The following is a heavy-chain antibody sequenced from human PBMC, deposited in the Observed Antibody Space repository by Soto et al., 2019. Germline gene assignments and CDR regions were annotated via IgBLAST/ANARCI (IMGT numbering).Heavy chain of an antibody. J-gene: IGHJ4*02. CDR3: ARENYDSSGYYSTYYFDY. Sequence: SETLSLTCTVSGGSISSYYWSWIRQPPGKGLEWIGYIYYSGSTNYNPSLKSRVTISVDTSKNQFSLKLSSVTAADTAVYYCARENYDSSGYYSTYYFDYWGQGTPVTVSS. V-gene: IGHV4-59*01. CDR1: GGSISSYY. CDR2: IYYSGST. D-gene: IGHD3-22*01.